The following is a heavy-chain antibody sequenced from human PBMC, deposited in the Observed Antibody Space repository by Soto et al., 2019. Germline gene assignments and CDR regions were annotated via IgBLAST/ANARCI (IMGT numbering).Heavy chain of an antibody. D-gene: IGHD2-2*01. J-gene: IGHJ3*02. V-gene: IGHV5-51*03. Sequence: GAEVKKPGESLKISCKGSGYSFTSYWIGWVRQMPGKGLEWMGIIYPGDSDTRYSPSFQGQVTISADKSISTAYLQWSSLKASDTAMYYCARSVGYCSSTSCYHDAFDIWGQGTMVTVSS. CDR3: ARSVGYCSSTSCYHDAFDI. CDR1: GYSFTSYW. CDR2: IYPGDSDT.